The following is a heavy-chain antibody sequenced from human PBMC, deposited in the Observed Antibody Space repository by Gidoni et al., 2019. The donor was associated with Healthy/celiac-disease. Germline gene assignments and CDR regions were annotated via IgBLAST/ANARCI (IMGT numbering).Heavy chain of an antibody. Sequence: EVQLLESGGGLVQPGGSMRLSCEASGFTFSIHSMSWVRQATGKGLEWVSSISGSGCSTYSADSLKGRFTIFRDNSKNTLYLQMNSLRSEYTAVYYCAKGDTAMVSASWYFDLWGRGTLVTVSS. D-gene: IGHD5-18*01. CDR3: AKGDTAMVSASWYFDL. V-gene: IGHV3-23*01. CDR2: ISGSGCST. J-gene: IGHJ2*01. CDR1: GFTFSIHS.